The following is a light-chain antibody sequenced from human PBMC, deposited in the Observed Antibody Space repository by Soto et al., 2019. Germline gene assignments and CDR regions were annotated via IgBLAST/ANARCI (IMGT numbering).Light chain of an antibody. V-gene: IGKV2-28*01. CDR1: QSLLYNNTYNY. Sequence: EIVMTQSPLTLPVTPGEPASISCRSSQSLLYNNTYNYLDWYVQKPGQSPQLLFYFGSNRAPGVPERCSGSGSSTDFTLKINRVEAEDVRNYYCMKDLPSLTFGQGTRLEIQ. CDR3: MKDLPSLT. J-gene: IGKJ5*01. CDR2: FGS.